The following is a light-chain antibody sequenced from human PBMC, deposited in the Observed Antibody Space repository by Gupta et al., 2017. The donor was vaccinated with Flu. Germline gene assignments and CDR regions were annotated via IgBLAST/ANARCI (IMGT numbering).Light chain of an antibody. CDR3: SSYTSSGTVV. V-gene: IGLV2-14*01. CDR2: EVS. J-gene: IGLJ2*01. Sequence: QSALTQPASVSGSPGQSITISCTGTSSDVGGYNYVSWYQQHPGKAPELMIYEVSNRPSGVSNRFSGSKSGNTASLTISGLQAEDEADYSCSSYTSSGTVVFGGGTKLTVL. CDR1: SSDVGGYNY.